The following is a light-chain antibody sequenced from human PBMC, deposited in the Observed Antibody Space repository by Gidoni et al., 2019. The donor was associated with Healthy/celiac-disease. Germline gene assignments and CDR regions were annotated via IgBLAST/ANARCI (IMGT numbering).Light chain of an antibody. CDR2: DAS. CDR3: QQYDNLPIT. V-gene: IGKV1-33*01. J-gene: IGKJ5*01. Sequence: DIHLTQSPSSLSASVGDRVTITCQASQDISNYLNWYQQKPGKAPKLLIYDASNLETGVPSRFSGGGSGTDFTFTISSVQPEDMATYYCQQYDNLPITFGQGTRLEIK. CDR1: QDISNY.